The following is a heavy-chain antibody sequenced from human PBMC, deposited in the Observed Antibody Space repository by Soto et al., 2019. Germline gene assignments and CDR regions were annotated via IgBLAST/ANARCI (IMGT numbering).Heavy chain of an antibody. CDR1: GFTFSNYA. V-gene: IGHV3-23*01. D-gene: IGHD2-15*01. CDR2: ISGSGGNT. Sequence: EVQLLESGGGLVQPGGSLRLSCAASGFTFSNYAMSWVRQARGKGLEWVSAISGSGGNTYYKDSVKGRFTISRDNFKNTLHLQMNSLRAEDTAVYYCAKDTGRGGGSVFDYWGQGTLVTVST. J-gene: IGHJ4*02. CDR3: AKDTGRGGGSVFDY.